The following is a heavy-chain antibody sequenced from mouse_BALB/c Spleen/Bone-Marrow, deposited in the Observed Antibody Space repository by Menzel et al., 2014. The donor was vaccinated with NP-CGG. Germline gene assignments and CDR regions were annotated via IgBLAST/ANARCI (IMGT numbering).Heavy chain of an antibody. D-gene: IGHD1-2*01. CDR1: GYSFTGYF. V-gene: IGHV1-20*02. CDR2: INPYNGDT. J-gene: IGHJ2*01. CDR3: ASSFITTAYYFDY. Sequence: VQLQQSGPELVKPGASVKISCKASGYSFTGYFMNWVMQSHGKSLEWIGRINPYNGDTFYNQKFEGKATLTVDKSSSTAHMELRSLASEDPAVYYCASSFITTAYYFDYWGQGTTLTVSS.